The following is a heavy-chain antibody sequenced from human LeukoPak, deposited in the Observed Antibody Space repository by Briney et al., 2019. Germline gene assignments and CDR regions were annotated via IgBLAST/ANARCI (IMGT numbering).Heavy chain of an antibody. V-gene: IGHV3-21*01. CDR1: GFTFSSYS. Sequence: GGSLRLSCAASGFTFSSYSMNWVRQAPGKGLEWVSSISSSSSYIYYADSVKGRFTISRDNAKSSLYLQMNSLRAEDTAVYYCARDGVAFWSGYSSFDYWGQGTLVTVSS. D-gene: IGHD3-3*01. J-gene: IGHJ4*02. CDR3: ARDGVAFWSGYSSFDY. CDR2: ISSSSSYI.